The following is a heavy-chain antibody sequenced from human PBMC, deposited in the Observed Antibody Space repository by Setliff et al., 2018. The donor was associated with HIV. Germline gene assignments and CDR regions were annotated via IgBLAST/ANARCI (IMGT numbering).Heavy chain of an antibody. CDR3: ATLDPSGGNFLAY. J-gene: IGHJ4*02. CDR2: IYTSGSI. D-gene: IGHD2-21*02. Sequence: PSETLSLTCTVSGGSISGHYWNWIRQLAGGGLEWIGYIYTSGSISYNPSLKSRVTIAVDTSKNQFSLELTSLTAADTAVYYCATLDPSGGNFLAYWGQGTLVTVSS. CDR1: GGSISGHY. V-gene: IGHV4-4*09.